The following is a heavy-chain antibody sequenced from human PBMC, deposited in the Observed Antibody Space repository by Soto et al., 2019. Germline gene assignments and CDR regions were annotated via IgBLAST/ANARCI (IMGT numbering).Heavy chain of an antibody. J-gene: IGHJ4*02. Sequence: GGSLRLSCAASGFSFSSDGMLWARQAPGKGLEWVALIWYDGSHKYYADSVKGRFTISRDNSKNTLYLQMNSLRAEDTAVYYCARLSGSYFAYWGQGTLVTVS. V-gene: IGHV3-33*08. CDR3: ARLSGSYFAY. D-gene: IGHD1-26*01. CDR1: GFSFSSDG. CDR2: IWYDGSHK.